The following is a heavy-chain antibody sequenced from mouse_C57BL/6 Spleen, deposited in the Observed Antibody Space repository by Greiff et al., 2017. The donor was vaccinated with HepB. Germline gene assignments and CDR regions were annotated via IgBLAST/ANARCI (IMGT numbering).Heavy chain of an antibody. Sequence: QVQLQQPGAELVKPGASVKMSCKASGYTFTSYWITWVKQRPGQGLEWIGDIYPGSGSTNYNEKFKSKATLTVDTSSSPAYMQLSSLTSEDSAVYFCARVGYYDYDTWFAYWGQGTLVTVSA. CDR2: IYPGSGST. J-gene: IGHJ3*01. D-gene: IGHD2-4*01. V-gene: IGHV1-55*01. CDR3: ARVGYYDYDTWFAY. CDR1: GYTFTSYW.